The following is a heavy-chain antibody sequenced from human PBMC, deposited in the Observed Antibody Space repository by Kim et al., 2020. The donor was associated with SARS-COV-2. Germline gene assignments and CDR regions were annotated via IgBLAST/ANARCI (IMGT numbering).Heavy chain of an antibody. V-gene: IGHV1-3*01. J-gene: IGHJ5*02. CDR2: INAGNGNT. Sequence: ASVKVSCKASGYTFTSYAMHWVRQAPGQRLEWMGWINAGNGNTKYSQKFQGRVTITRDTSASTAYMELSSLRSEDTAVYYCARDRASGVSYAPSEDWFDPWGQGTLVTVSS. CDR3: ARDRASGVSYAPSEDWFDP. CDR1: GYTFTSYA. D-gene: IGHD2-2*01.